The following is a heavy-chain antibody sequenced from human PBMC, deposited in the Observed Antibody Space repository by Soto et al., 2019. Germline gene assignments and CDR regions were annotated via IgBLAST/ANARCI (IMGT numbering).Heavy chain of an antibody. CDR1: GGSISSYY. Sequence: SETLSLTCTVSGGSISSYYWSWIRQPPGKGLEWIGYIYYSGSTNYNPSLKSRVTISVDTSKNQFSLKLSSVTAADTAVYYCACNHMLFGLNSYYFDYWGQGTLVTVSS. CDR2: IYYSGST. CDR3: ACNHMLFGLNSYYFDY. V-gene: IGHV4-59*08. D-gene: IGHD2-21*01. J-gene: IGHJ4*02.